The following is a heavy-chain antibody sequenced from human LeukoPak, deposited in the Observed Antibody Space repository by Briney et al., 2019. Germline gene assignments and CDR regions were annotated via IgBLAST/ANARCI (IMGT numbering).Heavy chain of an antibody. Sequence: PSETLSLTCTVSGGSISSYYWSWIRQPPGKGLEWIGYIYYSGSTNYNPSLKSRDTISVDTSKNQFSLKLSSVTAADTAVYYCARLTIGIAAEALDPWGQGTLVTVSS. V-gene: IGHV4-59*08. CDR3: ARLTIGIAAEALDP. CDR2: IYYSGST. J-gene: IGHJ5*02. CDR1: GGSISSYY. D-gene: IGHD6-13*01.